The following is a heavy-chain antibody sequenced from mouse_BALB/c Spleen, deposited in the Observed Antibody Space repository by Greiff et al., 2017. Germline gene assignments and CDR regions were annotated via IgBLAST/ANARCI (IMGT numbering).Heavy chain of an antibody. CDR2: IDPANGNT. Sequence: VHVKQSGAELVKPGASVKLSCTASGFNIKDTYMHWVKQRPEQGLEWIGRIDPANGNTKYDPKFQGKATITADTSSNTAYLQLSSLTSEDTAVYYCAREDFISYAMDYWGQGTSVTVSS. CDR3: AREDFISYAMDY. D-gene: IGHD1-2*01. CDR1: GFNIKDTY. J-gene: IGHJ4*01. V-gene: IGHV14-3*02.